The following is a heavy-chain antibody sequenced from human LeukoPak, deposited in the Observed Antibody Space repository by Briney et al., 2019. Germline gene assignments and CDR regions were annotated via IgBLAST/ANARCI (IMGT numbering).Heavy chain of an antibody. Sequence: GGSLRLPCAASGFTFSSYAMSWVRQAPGKGLEWVSVISGSGGSTYYADSVKGRFTISRDNSKNTLYLQMNSLRAEDTAVYYCAKLPYYDFRGWFDPWGQGTLVTVSS. CDR3: AKLPYYDFRGWFDP. CDR2: ISGSGGST. J-gene: IGHJ5*02. V-gene: IGHV3-23*01. D-gene: IGHD3-3*01. CDR1: GFTFSSYA.